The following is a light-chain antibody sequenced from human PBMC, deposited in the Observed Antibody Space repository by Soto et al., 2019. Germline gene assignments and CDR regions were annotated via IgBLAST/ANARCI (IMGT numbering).Light chain of an antibody. Sequence: QSALTQPASVSGSPGQSITISFTGTSSDIGAYNYVSWYQCHPGKAPKLIIYAVSNRPSGVSNRFSGSKSDNTASLTISGLQAEDEADYYCSSYTTSTAYVFGTETKVTVL. CDR2: AVS. CDR3: SSYTTSTAYV. CDR1: SSDIGAYNY. J-gene: IGLJ1*01. V-gene: IGLV2-14*03.